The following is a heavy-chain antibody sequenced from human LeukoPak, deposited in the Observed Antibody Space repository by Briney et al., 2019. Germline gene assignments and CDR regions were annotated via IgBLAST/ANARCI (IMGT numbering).Heavy chain of an antibody. CDR3: AREASVVTMIVVVTGGYFDY. CDR2: ISYDGSNK. Sequence: PGGPLRLSCAASGFTFSSCAVHWVRQAPGKGLEWVAVISYDGSNKYYADSVKGRFTISRDNSKNTLYLQMNSLRAEDTAVYYCAREASVVTMIVVVTGGYFDYWGQGTLVTVSS. V-gene: IGHV3-30*04. CDR1: GFTFSSCA. D-gene: IGHD3-22*01. J-gene: IGHJ4*02.